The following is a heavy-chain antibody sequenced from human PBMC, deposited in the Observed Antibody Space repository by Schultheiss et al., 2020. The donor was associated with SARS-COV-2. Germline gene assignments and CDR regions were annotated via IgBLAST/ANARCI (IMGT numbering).Heavy chain of an antibody. D-gene: IGHD6-19*01. CDR3: ARGRAVAGTPFDY. V-gene: IGHV1-2*02. CDR1: GYTFTGYY. J-gene: IGHJ4*02. CDR2: INPNSGGT. Sequence: ASVKVSCKASGYTFTGYYMHWVRQAPGQGLEWMGWINPNSGGTNYAQKFQGRVTMTRDTSISTAYMELSRLRSDDTAVYYCARGRAVAGTPFDYWGQGTLVTVSS.